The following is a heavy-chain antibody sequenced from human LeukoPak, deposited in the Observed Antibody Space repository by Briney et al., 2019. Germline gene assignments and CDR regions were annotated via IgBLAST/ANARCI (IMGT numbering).Heavy chain of an antibody. CDR1: GYTFTSYY. D-gene: IGHD6-19*01. CDR3: ARDRYSVAGLCHY. Sequence: ASVKVSCKASGYTFTSYYMHWVRQAPGQGLEWMGGIIPIFGTANYAQKFQGRVTITADESTSTAYMELSSLRSEDTAVYYCARDRYSVAGLCHYWGQGTLVTVSS. CDR2: IIPIFGTA. V-gene: IGHV1-69*13. J-gene: IGHJ4*02.